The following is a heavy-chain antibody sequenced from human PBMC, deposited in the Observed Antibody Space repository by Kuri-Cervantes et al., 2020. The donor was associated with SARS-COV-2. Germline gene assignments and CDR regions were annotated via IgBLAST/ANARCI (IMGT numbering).Heavy chain of an antibody. Sequence: SETLSLTCTVSGGSISSYYWSWIRQPPGKGLGWIGYIYYSGSTNYNPSLKSRVTISVDTSKNQFSLKLSSVTAADTAVYYCAGRGHSYGYEGYYYYMDVWGKGTTVTVSS. CDR1: GGSISSYY. CDR3: AGRGHSYGYEGYYYYMDV. J-gene: IGHJ6*03. V-gene: IGHV4-59*12. CDR2: IYYSGST. D-gene: IGHD5-18*01.